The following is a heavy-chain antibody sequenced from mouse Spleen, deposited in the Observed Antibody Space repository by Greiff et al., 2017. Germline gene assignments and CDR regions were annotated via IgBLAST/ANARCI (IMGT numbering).Heavy chain of an antibody. D-gene: IGHD3-1*01. CDR3: ARCRDWYFDV. CDR2: INPSTGYT. J-gene: IGHJ1*01. Sequence: ESGAELAKPGASVKMSCKASGYTFTSYWMHWVKQRPGQGLEWIGYINPSTGYTEYNQKFKDKATLTADKSSSTAYMQLSSLTSEDSAVYYCARCRDWYFDVWGAGTTVTVSS. CDR1: GYTFTSYW. V-gene: IGHV1-7*01.